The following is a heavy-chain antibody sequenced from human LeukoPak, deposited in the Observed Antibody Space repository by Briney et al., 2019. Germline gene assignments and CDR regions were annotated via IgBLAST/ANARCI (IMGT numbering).Heavy chain of an antibody. CDR2: IYYSGST. V-gene: IGHV4-31*03. J-gene: IGHJ4*02. D-gene: IGHD1-1*01. CDR3: ASGDNDPLFDY. Sequence: NSSETLSLTCTVSGGSISSGGYYWSWIRQHPGKGLEWIGSIYYSGSTNYSPSLQGRVTISLDTSRNQFSLKLSSVTAADTAVYYCASGDNDPLFDYWGQGTLVTVSS. CDR1: GGSISSGGYY.